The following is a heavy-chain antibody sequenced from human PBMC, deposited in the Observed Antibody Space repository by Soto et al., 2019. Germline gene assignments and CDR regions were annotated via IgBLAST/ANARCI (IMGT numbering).Heavy chain of an antibody. CDR2: IYPGDSDT. CDR3: ARHGSATLTDGGYYGMDV. CDR1: GYSFTSYW. Sequence: EVQLVQSGAEVKKPGESLKICCKGSGYSFTSYWIGWVRHMPGKGLEWMGIIYPGDSDTRYSPSFQGQVTISADKSISTAYLQWSSLKASDTAMYYCARHGSATLTDGGYYGMDVWGQGTTVTVSS. V-gene: IGHV5-51*01. J-gene: IGHJ6*02. D-gene: IGHD4-17*01.